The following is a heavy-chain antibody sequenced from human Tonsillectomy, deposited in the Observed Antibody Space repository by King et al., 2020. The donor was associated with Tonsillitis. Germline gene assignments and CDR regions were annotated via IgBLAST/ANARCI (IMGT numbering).Heavy chain of an antibody. V-gene: IGHV3-48*01. J-gene: IGHJ4*02. CDR3: ARDAAYAFDQ. CDR2: IRSSTGTI. D-gene: IGHD4-17*01. CDR1: GFNFSSYT. Sequence: EVQLVESGGGLVQPGGSLRLSCTTSGFNFSSYTMNWVRQAPGKGLEWSSYIRSSTGTIWYADSVKGRFTISSDNAKNSLFLQMNSLRAEDTAVYYCARDAAYAFDQWGQGTLVTVSS.